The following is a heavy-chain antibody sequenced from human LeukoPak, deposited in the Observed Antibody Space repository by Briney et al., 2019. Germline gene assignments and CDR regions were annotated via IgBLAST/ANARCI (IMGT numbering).Heavy chain of an antibody. J-gene: IGHJ4*02. Sequence: ESGPTLVHPTQTLTLTCTFSGFSLSTSGVGVGWIRQPPGKALEWLALIYWNDDKRYTPSLKSRLTITKDTPKNQVVLTMTNMDPVDTATYYCAHREDTATLDYWGQGTLVTVSS. CDR2: IYWNDDK. CDR1: GFSLSTSGVG. D-gene: IGHD5-18*01. CDR3: AHREDTATLDY. V-gene: IGHV2-5*01.